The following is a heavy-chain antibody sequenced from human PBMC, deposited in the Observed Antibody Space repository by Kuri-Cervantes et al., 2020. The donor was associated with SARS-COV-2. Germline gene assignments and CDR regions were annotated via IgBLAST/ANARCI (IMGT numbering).Heavy chain of an antibody. CDR2: ISGSGGST. Sequence: GESLKISCAASGFSFSSYSMNWVRQAPGKGLEWVSAISGSGGSTYYADSVKGRFTISRDNSKNTLYLQMNSLRAEDTAVYYCAKEGRVPAARYYYYGMDVWGQGTTVTVSS. CDR1: GFSFSSYS. V-gene: IGHV3-23*01. CDR3: AKEGRVPAARYYYYGMDV. J-gene: IGHJ6*02. D-gene: IGHD2-2*01.